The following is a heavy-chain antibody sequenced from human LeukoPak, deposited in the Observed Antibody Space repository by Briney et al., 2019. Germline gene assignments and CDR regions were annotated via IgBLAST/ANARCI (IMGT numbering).Heavy chain of an antibody. CDR2: IIPPFGTA. J-gene: IGHJ5*02. Sequence: ASVKVSCKASGGTFSNFAISWVRQAPGQGLEWMGGIIPPFGTANYGQKSQGRVTITANKSTSTAYMELSSLRSEDTAVYYCASSGLGGSGNYHRTWYNWFDPWGQGTLITVSS. CDR1: GGTFSNFA. CDR3: ASSGLGGSGNYHRTWYNWFDP. D-gene: IGHD3-10*01. V-gene: IGHV1-69*06.